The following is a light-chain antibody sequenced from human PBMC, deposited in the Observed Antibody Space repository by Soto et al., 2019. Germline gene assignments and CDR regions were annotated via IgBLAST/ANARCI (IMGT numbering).Light chain of an antibody. Sequence: EIVLPQSPATLSLSPGERAPLSCRASQSVSSNLAWYQQKPGQAPRLLIYGASTRATGIPARFSGSGSGTEFTLTISSLQSEDLAVYYCQQYNNWPSITFGQGTRLEIK. J-gene: IGKJ5*01. CDR1: QSVSSN. CDR3: QQYNNWPSIT. CDR2: GAS. V-gene: IGKV3-15*01.